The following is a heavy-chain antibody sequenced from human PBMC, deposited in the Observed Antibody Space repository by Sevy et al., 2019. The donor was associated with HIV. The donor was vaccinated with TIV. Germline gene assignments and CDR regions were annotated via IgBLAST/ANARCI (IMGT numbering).Heavy chain of an antibody. CDR1: GFTVNDKY. CDR2: IFSSGST. V-gene: IGHV3-66*02. Sequence: GGSLRLSCAISGFTVNDKYIIWVRQAPGKGLEWVSVIFSSGSTYYADSAKGRFTISRDNSTNTADLQMNSVRAEDTAVYYCVSLFLSYRSGWSYFDYWGQGTLVTVSS. D-gene: IGHD6-19*01. J-gene: IGHJ4*02. CDR3: VSLFLSYRSGWSYFDY.